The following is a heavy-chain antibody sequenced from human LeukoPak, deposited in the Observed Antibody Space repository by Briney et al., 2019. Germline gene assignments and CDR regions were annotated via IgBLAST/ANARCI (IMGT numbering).Heavy chain of an antibody. J-gene: IGHJ4*02. V-gene: IGHV3-49*04. CDR3: TRYAGYCSSTSCLYAVFDY. Sequence: GGSLRHSCTASGFTFCDYALSWVRQAPGKGLEWVGFIRSKAYGGTTEYAASVKGRFTISRDDSKSIAYLQMNSLKTEDTAVYYCTRYAGYCSSTSCLYAVFDYWGQGTLVTVSS. D-gene: IGHD2-2*01. CDR2: IRSKAYGGTT. CDR1: GFTFCDYA.